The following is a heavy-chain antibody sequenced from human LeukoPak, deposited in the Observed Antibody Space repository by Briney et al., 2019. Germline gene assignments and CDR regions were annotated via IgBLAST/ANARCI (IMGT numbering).Heavy chain of an antibody. D-gene: IGHD1-26*01. Sequence: PSQTLSLTCTVSGGSISSSSYYWGWLRQPPGKGLEWIGSIYYSGSTYYNPSLKSRVTISVDTSKNQFSLKLSSVTAADTAVYYCASYTDSGSFVYWGQGTLVTVSS. J-gene: IGHJ4*02. CDR2: IYYSGST. CDR3: ASYTDSGSFVY. V-gene: IGHV4-39*01. CDR1: GGSISSSSYY.